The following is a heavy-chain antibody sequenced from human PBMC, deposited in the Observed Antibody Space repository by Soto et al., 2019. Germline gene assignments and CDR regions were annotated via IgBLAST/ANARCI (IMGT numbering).Heavy chain of an antibody. CDR2: IYYSGNT. CDR1: GGSTSSDNY. V-gene: IGHV4-30-4*01. Sequence: QVQLQESGPGLVKPSQTLSLTCTVSGGSTSSDNYWSWIRHPPGQGLEWIGHIYYSGNTDYNPSLKSRPAISIATSKNQFSLKLSSVTAADTAVYFCAREGGESSDGLYYFDSWGQGSLVTVSS. D-gene: IGHD3-16*01. CDR3: AREGGESSDGLYYFDS. J-gene: IGHJ4*02.